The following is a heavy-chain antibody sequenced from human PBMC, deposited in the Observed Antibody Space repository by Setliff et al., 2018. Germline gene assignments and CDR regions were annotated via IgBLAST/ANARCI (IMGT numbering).Heavy chain of an antibody. CDR3: ARWATVTTENALDI. CDR2: IIPILGIA. V-gene: IGHV1-69*10. J-gene: IGHJ3*02. D-gene: IGHD4-17*01. Sequence: SVKVSCKASGGTFSSYAISWVRQAPGQGLEWMGGIIPILGIANYAQKFQGRVTITADKSTSTAYMELSSLRSEDTAVYYCARWATVTTENALDIWGQGTMVTVSS. CDR1: GGTFSSYA.